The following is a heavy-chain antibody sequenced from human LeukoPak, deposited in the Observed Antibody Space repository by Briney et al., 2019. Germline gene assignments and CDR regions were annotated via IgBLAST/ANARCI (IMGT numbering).Heavy chain of an antibody. CDR1: GGSISRYY. CDR2: IYYSGST. Sequence: KPSETLSLTCTVSGGSISRYYWSWIRQPPGKGLEWIGYIYYSGSTNYNPSLKSRVTISVDTSKNQFSLKLSSVTAADTAVYYCARVGWYYYDSSGYYFDAFDIWGQGTMVTVSS. D-gene: IGHD3-22*01. J-gene: IGHJ3*02. V-gene: IGHV4-59*01. CDR3: ARVGWYYYDSSGYYFDAFDI.